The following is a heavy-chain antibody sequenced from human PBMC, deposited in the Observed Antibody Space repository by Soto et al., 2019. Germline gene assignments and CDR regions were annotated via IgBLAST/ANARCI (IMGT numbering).Heavy chain of an antibody. V-gene: IGHV1-69*01. CDR1: EGTFRKYA. D-gene: IGHD6-25*01. J-gene: IGHJ6*02. Sequence: QVQLVQSGAEVKKPGSSVKVSCEASEGTFRKYAISWVRQAPGQGPEWMGGIIPFFPRTTYAQKFQGRLTITADESSSTAYMELSSLKSEDTAVYYCARDRTSAAGNYFYYGMDVWGQGTTVTVSS. CDR2: IIPFFPRT. CDR3: ARDRTSAAGNYFYYGMDV.